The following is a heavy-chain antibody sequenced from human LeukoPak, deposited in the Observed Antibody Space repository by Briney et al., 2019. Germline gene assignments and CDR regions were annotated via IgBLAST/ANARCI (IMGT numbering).Heavy chain of an antibody. CDR1: GYTFTGYY. D-gene: IGHD6-25*01. V-gene: IGHV1-2*02. CDR3: ARDFAISSDWRHSNYMDV. Sequence: ASVKVSCKASGYTFTGYYMHWVRQAPGQGLEWMGWINPNSGGTNYAQKFQGRVTMTRDTSISTAYMELSRLRSDDTAVYYCARDFAISSDWRHSNYMDVWGKGTTVAVSS. J-gene: IGHJ6*03. CDR2: INPNSGGT.